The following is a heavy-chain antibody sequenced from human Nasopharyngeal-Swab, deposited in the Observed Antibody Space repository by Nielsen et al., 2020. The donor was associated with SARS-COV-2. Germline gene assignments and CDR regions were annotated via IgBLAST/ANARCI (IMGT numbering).Heavy chain of an antibody. CDR2: IGTAGDT. CDR1: GFTFSSYD. D-gene: IGHD4-23*01. J-gene: IGHJ4*02. CDR3: ASGTVTLLRY. Sequence: ESLKISCAASGFTFSSYDMHWVRQATGKGLEWVSAIGTAGDTYYPGSVKGRFTISRENAKNSLYLQMNSLRAEDTAVYYCASGTVTLLRYWGQGTLVTVSS. V-gene: IGHV3-13*01.